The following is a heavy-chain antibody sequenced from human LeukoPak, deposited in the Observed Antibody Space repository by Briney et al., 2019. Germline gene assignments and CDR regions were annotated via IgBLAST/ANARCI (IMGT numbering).Heavy chain of an antibody. D-gene: IGHD5-12*01. CDR3: ARYDRSGYGFDC. V-gene: IGHV4-59*01. CDR2: IHYSGSS. Sequence: SETLSLTCTVSGGSISDYYWSWIRQPPGKGLEWIGYIHYSGSSNYNPSLTSRVTISVDTSKNQFSLKLSSVTAADTAVYYCARYDRSGYGFDCWGQGTLVTVSS. CDR1: GGSISDYY. J-gene: IGHJ4*02.